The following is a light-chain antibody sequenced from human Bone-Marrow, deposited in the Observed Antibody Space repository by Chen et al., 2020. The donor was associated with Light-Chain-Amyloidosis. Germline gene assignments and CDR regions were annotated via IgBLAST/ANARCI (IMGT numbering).Light chain of an antibody. CDR1: QSVYTN. CDR3: KHYNNWPFT. V-gene: IGKV3-15*01. Sequence: TQSPGTLSLSPGETATLSCRTSQSVYTNLAWYQHNPGQAPRLLIYDASTRAAGIPGRFSGSRSGVDFTLTISNIQSEDSAVYYCKHYNNWPFTFGPGTTVNIK. J-gene: IGKJ3*01. CDR2: DAS.